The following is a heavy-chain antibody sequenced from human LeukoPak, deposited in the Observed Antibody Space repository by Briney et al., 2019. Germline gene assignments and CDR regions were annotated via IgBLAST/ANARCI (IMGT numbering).Heavy chain of an antibody. CDR1: GYTFTSYR. CDR3: ARGRDARIKVAVADTPLTNFDY. CDR2: INPSGGSA. D-gene: IGHD6-19*01. Sequence: ASVKVSCKASGYTFTSYRMHWVRQAPGQGLEWMGIINPSGGSATYAQNLQGRLTMTSDTSTSTAYMELRSLRSDDTAVYYCARGRDARIKVAVADTPLTNFDYWGQGTLVTVSS. V-gene: IGHV1-46*01. J-gene: IGHJ4*02.